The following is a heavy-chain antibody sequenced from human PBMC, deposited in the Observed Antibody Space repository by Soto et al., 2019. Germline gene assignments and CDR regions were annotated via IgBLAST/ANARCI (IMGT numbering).Heavy chain of an antibody. J-gene: IGHJ4*02. Sequence: EVSLRLSCAASGFSFTVHSMDWLRQSPGKGLQWVGRIQTKRQNNITQYATSFEGRLIISRDDSENSLYLQVNRLKTEDTAVYSCSCFRDSFGCWGPVTRVTVCS. CDR1: GFSFTVHS. V-gene: IGHV3-72*01. CDR3: SCFRDSFGC. CDR2: IQTKRQNNIT.